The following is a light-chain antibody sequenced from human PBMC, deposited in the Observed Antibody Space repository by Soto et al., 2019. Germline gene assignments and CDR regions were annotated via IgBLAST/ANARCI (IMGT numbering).Light chain of an antibody. V-gene: IGLV2-14*01. Sequence: QSVLTHPASVSGSPGQSIAISCTGTSSDVGGYSYVSWYQQQPGKAPKLVISDVSNRPSGVSDRFSGSKSGNTASLTIPGLQTEDEADYYCASYTTSSTYVFGTGTKVTVL. CDR3: ASYTTSSTYV. J-gene: IGLJ1*01. CDR1: SSDVGGYSY. CDR2: DVS.